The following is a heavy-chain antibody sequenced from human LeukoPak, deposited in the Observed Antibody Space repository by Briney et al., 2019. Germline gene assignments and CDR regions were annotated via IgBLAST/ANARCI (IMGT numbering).Heavy chain of an antibody. V-gene: IGHV4-59*01. CDR3: ARVGIQLWRDFDY. Sequence: SETLSLTCAVYGGSFSGYYWSWIRQPPGKGLEWIGYIYYSGSTNYNPSLKSRVTISVDTSKNQFSLKLSSVTAADTAVYYCARVGIQLWRDFDYWGQGTLVTVSS. J-gene: IGHJ4*02. D-gene: IGHD5-18*01. CDR1: GGSFSGYY. CDR2: IYYSGST.